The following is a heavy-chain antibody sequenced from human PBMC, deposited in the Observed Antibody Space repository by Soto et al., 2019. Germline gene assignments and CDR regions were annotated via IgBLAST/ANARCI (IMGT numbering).Heavy chain of an antibody. D-gene: IGHD4-17*01. J-gene: IGHJ4*02. CDR1: GFTFSTYP. Sequence: GGSLRLSCAASGFTFSTYPMNWVRQAPGKGLEWVSYISSSTSAIYYADSVKGRFTISSDNAKNSLYLQMNSLRDEDTAVYYCARSSAVTRGINFDYWGQGTLVTVSS. V-gene: IGHV3-48*02. CDR2: ISSSTSAI. CDR3: ARSSAVTRGINFDY.